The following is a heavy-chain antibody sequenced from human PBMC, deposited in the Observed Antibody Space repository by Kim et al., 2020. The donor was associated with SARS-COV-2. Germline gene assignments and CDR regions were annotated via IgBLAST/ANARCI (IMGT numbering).Heavy chain of an antibody. V-gene: IGHV6-1*01. J-gene: IGHJ4*02. D-gene: IGHD6-6*01. Sequence: YNDSAVSVKSRITINPDTSKNQFSLQLNSGTPEDTAVYYCARDSVRHFDYWGQGTLVTVSS. CDR3: ARDSVRHFDY. CDR2: YN.